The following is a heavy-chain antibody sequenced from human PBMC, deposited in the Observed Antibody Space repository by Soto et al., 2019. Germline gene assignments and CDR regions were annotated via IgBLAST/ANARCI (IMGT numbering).Heavy chain of an antibody. CDR3: ATRQGGSYNWFDP. V-gene: IGHV4-39*01. Sequence: SETQSLTCTVSGGSISSSRYSWGWIRQPPGKGLEWIGSAYYSGSTYYNPSLKSRVTMSVDTSKNQFSLKLSSVTAADTAVYYCATRQGGSYNWFDPWGQGTLVTGSS. CDR1: GGSISSSRYS. CDR2: AYYSGST. D-gene: IGHD2-15*01. J-gene: IGHJ5*02.